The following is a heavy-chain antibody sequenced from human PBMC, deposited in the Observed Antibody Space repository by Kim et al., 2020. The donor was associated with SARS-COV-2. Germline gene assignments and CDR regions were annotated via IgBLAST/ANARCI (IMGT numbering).Heavy chain of an antibody. J-gene: IGHJ4*02. CDR2: P. D-gene: IGHD6-19*01. Sequence: PTYAQGFTRRFVFSLDTSVSTAYLQISSLKAEDTAVYYCARELYSSGVDYWGQGTLVTVSS. CDR3: ARELYSSGVDY. V-gene: IGHV7-4-1*02.